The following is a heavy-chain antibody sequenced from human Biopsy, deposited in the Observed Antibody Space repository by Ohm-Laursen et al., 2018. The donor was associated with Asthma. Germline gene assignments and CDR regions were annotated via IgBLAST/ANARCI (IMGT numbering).Heavy chain of an antibody. Sequence: SVKVSCKVPGGTFSNFAISWVRQAPGQGLEWMGGHDREEGGTVNARRFQGRVAMTEDTSTDTAYMELSSLSSDDTAVYYCASDFPKDYVRYNFQFWGQGTLVTVSS. CDR1: GGTFSNFA. V-gene: IGHV1-24*01. D-gene: IGHD4-17*01. CDR2: HDREEGGT. CDR3: ASDFPKDYVRYNFQF. J-gene: IGHJ4*02.